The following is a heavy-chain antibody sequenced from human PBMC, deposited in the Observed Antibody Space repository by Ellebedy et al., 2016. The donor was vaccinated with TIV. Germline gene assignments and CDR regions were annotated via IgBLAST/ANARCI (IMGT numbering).Heavy chain of an antibody. V-gene: IGHV3-23*01. CDR3: AKGHPAAAYGMDV. Sequence: GESLKISCAVSGFTFSSYVINWVRQAPGKGLEWVSGISGSGGSTYYADSVKGRFTISRDNSKNTLYLQMNSLRGEDTAVYYCAKGHPAAAYGMDVWGQGTTVTVSS. CDR1: GFTFSSYV. J-gene: IGHJ6*02. CDR2: ISGSGGST. D-gene: IGHD2-15*01.